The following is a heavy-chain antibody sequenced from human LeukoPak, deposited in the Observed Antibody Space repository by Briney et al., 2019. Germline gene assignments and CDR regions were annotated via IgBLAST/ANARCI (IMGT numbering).Heavy chain of an antibody. J-gene: IGHJ4*02. V-gene: IGHV4-34*01. CDR1: GGSFSGYY. CDR2: INHSGST. D-gene: IGHD2-2*01. Sequence: SETPSLTCAVYGGSFSGYYWSWIRQPPGKGLEWIGEINHSGSTNYNPSLKSRVTISVDTSKNQFSLKLSSVTAADTAVYYCARGGYCSSTSCYGDFDYWGQGTLVTVSS. CDR3: ARGGYCSSTSCYGDFDY.